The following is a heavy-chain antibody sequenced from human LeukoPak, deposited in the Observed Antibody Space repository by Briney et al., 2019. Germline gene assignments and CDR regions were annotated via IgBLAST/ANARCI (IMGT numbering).Heavy chain of an antibody. V-gene: IGHV1-46*01. J-gene: IGHJ4*02. CDR1: AYTFIIYY. Sequence: ASVKVSCTASAYTFIIYYIHWVRQAPGQRLEWMGIINPRGGTTSYAQKFQGRVTMTRDTSTGTVYMEVSSLRSEDTAVYYCVRGIATAGYDYWGQGTLVSVSS. CDR3: VRGIATAGYDY. D-gene: IGHD6-13*01. CDR2: INPRGGTT.